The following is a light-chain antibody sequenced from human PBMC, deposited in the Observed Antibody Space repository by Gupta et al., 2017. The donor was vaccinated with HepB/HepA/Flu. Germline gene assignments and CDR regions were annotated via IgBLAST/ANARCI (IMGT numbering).Light chain of an antibody. CDR3: MQGLQTPRT. J-gene: IGKJ1*01. V-gene: IGKV2-28*01. CDR1: QSLLHSTGHNY. CDR2: FCS. Sequence: IVGPLSTLPLPATPREPVPLSCRSCQSLLHSTGHNYLDWYLQKPGQSPQLLIYFCSSRASGVPDRFSGSGSGTEFTLKISRVEAEDVGIYYCMQGLQTPRTFGQGTKVEI.